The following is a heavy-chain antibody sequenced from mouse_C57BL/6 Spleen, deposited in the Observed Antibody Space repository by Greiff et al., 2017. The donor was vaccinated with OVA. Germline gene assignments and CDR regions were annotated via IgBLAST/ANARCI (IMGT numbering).Heavy chain of an antibody. D-gene: IGHD2-2*01. V-gene: IGHV1-39*01. CDR2: INPNYGTT. CDR1: GYSFTDYN. J-gene: IGHJ4*01. Sequence: EVQLQQSGPELVQPGASVKISCKASGYSFTDYNMNWVKQSHGKSLEWIGVINPNYGTTSYNQKFKGKATLTVDQSSSTAYMQLNSLTSEDSAVYYCARKEGYGYVNYYAMDYWGQGTSVTVSS. CDR3: ARKEGYGYVNYYAMDY.